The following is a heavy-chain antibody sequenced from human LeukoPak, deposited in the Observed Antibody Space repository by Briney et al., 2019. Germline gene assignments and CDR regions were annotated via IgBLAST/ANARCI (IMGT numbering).Heavy chain of an antibody. V-gene: IGHV1-18*01. Sequence: GASVKVSCKASGYTFTSYGISWVRQAPGQGLEWMGWISAYNGNTNYAQKLQGRVTMTTDTSTSTAYMELRSLRSDDTAVYYCASGLLWFGELPHDYWGQGTLVTVSS. J-gene: IGHJ4*02. CDR3: ASGLLWFGELPHDY. CDR1: GYTFTSYG. D-gene: IGHD3-10*01. CDR2: ISAYNGNT.